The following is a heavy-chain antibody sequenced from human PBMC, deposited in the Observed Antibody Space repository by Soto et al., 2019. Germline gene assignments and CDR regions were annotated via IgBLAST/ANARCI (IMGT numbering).Heavy chain of an antibody. V-gene: IGHV3-30*18. D-gene: IGHD4-17*01. CDR3: ANGNTVTPLVYYYGMDV. J-gene: IGHJ6*02. CDR2: ISYDGSNK. Sequence: ESGGGVVQPGRSLRLSCAASGFTFSSYGMHWVRQAPGKGLEWAAVISYDGSNKYYADSGKGRFTISRDNSKNTLYLKMNSLRAEDTAVDYCANGNTVTPLVYYYGMDVWGQGTTVTVSS. CDR1: GFTFSSYG.